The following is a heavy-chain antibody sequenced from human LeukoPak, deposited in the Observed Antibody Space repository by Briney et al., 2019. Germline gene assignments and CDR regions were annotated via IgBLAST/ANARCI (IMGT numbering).Heavy chain of an antibody. J-gene: IGHJ5*02. V-gene: IGHV1-18*01. CDR1: EYTVTTYD. CDR3: AREMAVAAHWFYP. D-gene: IGHD6-19*01. CDR2: ISAYNGNT. Sequence: ASVNVSCKASEYTVTTYDISLWRQAPGQGLEWMGWISAYNGNTNYAQKFQGRVTMTTVPSTSTAYMELRRWRSYDSVVYYCAREMAVAAHWFYPWGQGTLVTVSS.